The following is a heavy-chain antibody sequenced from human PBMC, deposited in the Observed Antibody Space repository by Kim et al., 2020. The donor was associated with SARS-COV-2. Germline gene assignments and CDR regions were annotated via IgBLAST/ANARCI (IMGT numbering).Heavy chain of an antibody. J-gene: IGHJ4*01. CDR3: GKVGSNDDILTGYGHR. Sequence: SWKGRFNISRDNSKNAVYLQMNSLRAEDTVVYYCGKVGSNDDILTGYGHRWGQGTLVTVSS. D-gene: IGHD3-9*01. V-gene: IGHV3-23*01.